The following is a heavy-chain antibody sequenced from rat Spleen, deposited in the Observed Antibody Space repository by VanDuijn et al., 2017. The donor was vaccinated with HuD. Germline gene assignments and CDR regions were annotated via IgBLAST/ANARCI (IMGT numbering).Heavy chain of an antibody. CDR3: ARSHNNWPWFAY. CDR2: ISYSGST. D-gene: IGHD1-10*01. V-gene: IGHV3-1*01. CDR1: GYSITSNY. J-gene: IGHJ3*01. Sequence: EVQLQESGPGLVKPSQSLSLTCSVTGYSITSNYWGWIRKFPGNKMEWMAYISYSGSTGFNPSLKSRISITRDTSKNQFFLQLNSVTTEDTATYFCARSHNNWPWFAYWGQGTLVTVSS.